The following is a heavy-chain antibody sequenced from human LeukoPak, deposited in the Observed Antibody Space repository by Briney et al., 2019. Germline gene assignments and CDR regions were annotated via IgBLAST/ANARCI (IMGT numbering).Heavy chain of an antibody. Sequence: SQTLSLTCTVSGGSISSSDYYWNWIRQPPGKGLEWIGSIYYSGSTYYNPSLKSRVTISVDTSKNQFSLKLSSVTAADTAVYYCARNPRMTSSQMTTVDYWGQGTLVTVSS. V-gene: IGHV4-39*01. D-gene: IGHD4-17*01. CDR1: GGSISSSDYY. CDR2: IYYSGST. CDR3: ARNPRMTSSQMTTVDY. J-gene: IGHJ4*02.